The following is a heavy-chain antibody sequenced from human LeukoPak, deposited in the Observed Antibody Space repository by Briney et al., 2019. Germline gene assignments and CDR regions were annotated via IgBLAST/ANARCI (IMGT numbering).Heavy chain of an antibody. CDR2: IYHSGST. V-gene: IGHV4-38-2*01. Sequence: SETLSFTCAVSGYSISSGYYWGWIRQPPGKGLEWIGSIYHSGSTYYNPSLKSRITISVDTSKNQFSLKLSSVTAADTAVYYCARILRTTRTPFDYWGQGTLVTVSS. J-gene: IGHJ4*02. CDR3: ARILRTTRTPFDY. CDR1: GYSISSGYY. D-gene: IGHD1-1*01.